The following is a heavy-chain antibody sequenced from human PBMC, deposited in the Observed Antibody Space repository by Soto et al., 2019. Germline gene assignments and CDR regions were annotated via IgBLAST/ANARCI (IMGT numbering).Heavy chain of an antibody. D-gene: IGHD3-9*01. Sequence: SETLSLTCTVSGGSTSSGAYYWSWIRQTQGKGMEWIGYIYYSGSTYYNPSLKSRVTISVDTSKNQFSLKLSSVTAADTAVYYFVIHPGYYDILTGYSTYYFDYWGQGLLVTVSS. J-gene: IGHJ4*02. CDR2: IYYSGST. CDR1: GGSTSSGAYY. CDR3: VIHPGYYDILTGYSTYYFDY. V-gene: IGHV4-30-4*01.